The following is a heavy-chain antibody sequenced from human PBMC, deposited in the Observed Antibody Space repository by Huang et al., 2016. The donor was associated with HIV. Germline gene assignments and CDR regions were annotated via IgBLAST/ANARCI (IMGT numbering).Heavy chain of an antibody. D-gene: IGHD6-6*01. J-gene: IGHJ5*02. CDR3: ASASIAARRWFDP. V-gene: IGHV4-59*01. CDR1: GGSMSSYY. Sequence: QVQLQESGPGLVKPSETLSLTCTVSGGSMSSYYWSWIRQPPGKGLEWIGYIYYSGSTNYNPSLKSRFTRSVDTSKNQFSLRLSSVTAADTAVYYCASASIAARRWFDPWGQGSLVTVSS. CDR2: IYYSGST.